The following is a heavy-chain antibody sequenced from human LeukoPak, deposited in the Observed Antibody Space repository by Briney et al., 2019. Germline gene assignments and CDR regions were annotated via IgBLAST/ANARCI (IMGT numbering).Heavy chain of an antibody. D-gene: IGHD3-22*01. CDR3: AKPLDSSGYVLDF. V-gene: IGHV3-30*02. CDR2: IRYDGSNK. CDR1: GFTFSSYG. Sequence: GGSLRLSCAASGFTFSSYGMHWVRQAPGKGLEWVAFIRYDGSNKYYADSVKGRFTISRDNSKNKLYLQMNSLSPEDTAVYYCAKPLDSSGYVLDFWGQGTLVTVSS. J-gene: IGHJ4*02.